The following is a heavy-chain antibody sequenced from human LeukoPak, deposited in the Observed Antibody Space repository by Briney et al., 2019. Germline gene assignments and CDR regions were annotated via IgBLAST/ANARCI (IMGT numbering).Heavy chain of an antibody. Sequence: ASVKVSCKASGYTFTGYYMHWVRQAPGQGLEWMGWINPNSGGTNYAQKFQGRVTMTRDTSISTAYMELSRLRSDDTAVYYCARIPIVVVPAAQGDNWFDPWGQGILVTVS. J-gene: IGHJ5*02. CDR2: INPNSGGT. V-gene: IGHV1-2*02. CDR3: ARIPIVVVPAAQGDNWFDP. D-gene: IGHD2-2*01. CDR1: GYTFTGYY.